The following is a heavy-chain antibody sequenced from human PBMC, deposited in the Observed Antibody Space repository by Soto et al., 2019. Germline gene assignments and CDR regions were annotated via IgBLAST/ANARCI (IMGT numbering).Heavy chain of an antibody. CDR3: ARLPARVTDY. Sequence: SETLSLTCTVSGGSISSYYWSWIRQPPGKGLEWIGCIYYSGSTNYNPPLKSRVTISVDTSKNQFSLKLSSVTAADTAVYYCARLPARVTDYWGQGTLVTVSS. CDR1: GGSISSYY. D-gene: IGHD2-21*02. J-gene: IGHJ4*02. V-gene: IGHV4-59*08. CDR2: IYYSGST.